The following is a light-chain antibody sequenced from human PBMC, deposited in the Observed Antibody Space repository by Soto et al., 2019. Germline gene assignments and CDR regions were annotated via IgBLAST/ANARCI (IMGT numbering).Light chain of an antibody. Sequence: QSVLTQPASVSGSPGQSITISCTGTSSDVGGYNYVSWYQQHPGKAPKLMIYDVSNRPSGVSNRFSGSKSGNTASLTISGLQAEAEADYYCSAYTSSSTLVLFGGGTQLTVL. V-gene: IGLV2-14*01. CDR2: DVS. CDR3: SAYTSSSTLVL. CDR1: SSDVGGYNY. J-gene: IGLJ2*01.